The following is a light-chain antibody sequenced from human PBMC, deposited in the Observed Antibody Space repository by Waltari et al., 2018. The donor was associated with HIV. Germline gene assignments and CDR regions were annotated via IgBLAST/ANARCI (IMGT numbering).Light chain of an antibody. CDR1: SNNVDDHG. J-gene: IGLJ3*02. V-gene: IGLV10-54*04. CDR2: RNN. Sequence: AGLTQPPSLSVGLGQTATLTCTGDSNNVDDHGAARQQHHQGPPPNVLSDRNNNPASGVSEKFSAFRSRKTAFLTITELRPEDEADYFCSAWDNTHNGWVFGGGTQLTVL. CDR3: SAWDNTHNGWV.